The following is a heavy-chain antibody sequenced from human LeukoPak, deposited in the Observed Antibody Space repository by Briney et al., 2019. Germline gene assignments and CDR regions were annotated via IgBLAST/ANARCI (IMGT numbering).Heavy chain of an antibody. Sequence: GGSLRLSCAASGFTFSSYAMSWVRQAPGKGLEWVSAISGSGGSTYYADSVKGRFTISRDNSKNTLYLQMNSLRAEDTAVYYCANANYCRSPSSFFSLGSRDPGDAFDIWGKGKMVTVS. CDR3: ANANYCRSPSSFFSLGSRDPGDAFDI. D-gene: IGHD2-2*01. V-gene: IGHV3-23*01. CDR1: GFTFSSYA. CDR2: ISGSGGST. J-gene: IGHJ3*02.